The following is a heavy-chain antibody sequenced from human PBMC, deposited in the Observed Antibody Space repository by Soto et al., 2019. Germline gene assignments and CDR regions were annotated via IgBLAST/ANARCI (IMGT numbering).Heavy chain of an antibody. D-gene: IGHD3-10*01. CDR3: ARKPYYYGSGKFDP. CDR2: INHSGST. Sequence: PSETLSLTCAVYGGSFSGYYWSWIRQPPGKGLEWIGEINHSGSTNYNPSLKSRVTISVDTSKNQFSLKLSSVTAADTAVYYCARKPYYYGSGKFDPWGQGTLVTVSS. CDR1: GGSFSGYY. V-gene: IGHV4-34*01. J-gene: IGHJ5*02.